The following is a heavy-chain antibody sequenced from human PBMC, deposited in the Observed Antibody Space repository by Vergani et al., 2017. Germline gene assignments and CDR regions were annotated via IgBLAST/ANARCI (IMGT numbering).Heavy chain of an antibody. J-gene: IGHJ3*02. Sequence: QVQLQESGPGLVKPSETLSLTCTVSGYSISSGYYWGWIRQPPGKGLEWIGSIYHSGSTYYNPSLKSRVTISVDTSKNQFSLKLSSVTAADTAVYYCARQRNSGSYFAAFDIWGQGTMVTVSS. CDR3: ARQRNSGSYFAAFDI. CDR2: IYHSGST. V-gene: IGHV4-38-2*02. D-gene: IGHD1-26*01. CDR1: GYSISSGYY.